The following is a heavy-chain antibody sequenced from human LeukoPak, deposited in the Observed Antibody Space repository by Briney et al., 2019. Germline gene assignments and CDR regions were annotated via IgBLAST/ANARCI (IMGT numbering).Heavy chain of an antibody. CDR1: GASISSYY. Sequence: SETLSLTCTVSGASISSYYWSWIRQPPGKGLEWIGYIYYSGSTNYNPSLKSRVTISVDTSKNQFSLKLSSVTAADTAVYYCARHNYYSNYGDWFDPWGQGTLVTVSS. J-gene: IGHJ5*02. V-gene: IGHV4-59*08. D-gene: IGHD4-11*01. CDR2: IYYSGST. CDR3: ARHNYYSNYGDWFDP.